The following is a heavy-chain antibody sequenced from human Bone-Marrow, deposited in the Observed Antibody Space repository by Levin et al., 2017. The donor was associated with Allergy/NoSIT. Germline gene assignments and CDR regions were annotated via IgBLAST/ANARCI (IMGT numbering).Heavy chain of an antibody. CDR1: GGSISSGGYY. D-gene: IGHD2-15*01. J-gene: IGHJ4*02. CDR3: ARGPYCSGGSCHGAFDY. CDR2: IYYSGST. Sequence: SETLSLTCTVSGGSISSGGYYWSWIRQHPGKGLEWIGYIYYSGSTYYNPSLKSRVTISVDTSKNQFSLKLSSVTAADTAVYYCARGPYCSGGSCHGAFDYWGQGTLVTVSS. V-gene: IGHV4-31*03.